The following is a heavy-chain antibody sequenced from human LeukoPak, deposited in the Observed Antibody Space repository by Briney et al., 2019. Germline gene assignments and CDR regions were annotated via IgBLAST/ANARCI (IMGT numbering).Heavy chain of an antibody. CDR1: GGSIASYY. D-gene: IGHD3-10*01. J-gene: IGHJ6*03. CDR3: ARDRRDMVRGINIVRQYNYYYYMDV. Sequence: PSETLSLTCTVSGGSIASYYWSWIRQFPGKGLEWIGYISYRGSTSYNPSLKSRVTITVDTSKNQFSLKLSSVTAADTAVYYCARDRRDMVRGINIVRQYNYYYYMDVWGKGTTVTISS. CDR2: ISYRGST. V-gene: IGHV4-59*12.